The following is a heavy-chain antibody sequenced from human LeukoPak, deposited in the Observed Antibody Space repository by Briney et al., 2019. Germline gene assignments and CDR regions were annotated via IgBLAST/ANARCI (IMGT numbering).Heavy chain of an antibody. CDR3: ARRGYYYDSSGYPDY. J-gene: IGHJ4*02. Sequence: GESLKISCQGSGYSFTSYWIGWVRQMPGKGLEWMGIIYPGDSDTRYSPSFQGQVTISADKSISTAYLQWSSLKASDTAMYYCARRGYYYDSSGYPDYWGQGTLVTVSS. CDR2: IYPGDSDT. V-gene: IGHV5-51*01. D-gene: IGHD3-22*01. CDR1: GYSFTSYW.